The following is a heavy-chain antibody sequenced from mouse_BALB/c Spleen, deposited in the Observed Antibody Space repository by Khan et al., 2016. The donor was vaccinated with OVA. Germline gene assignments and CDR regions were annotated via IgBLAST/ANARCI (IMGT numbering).Heavy chain of an antibody. CDR3: ARAYYRYDGYYAMDY. CDR2: IWGGGGT. CDR1: GFSLSRYN. Sequence: QVQLKESGPGLVAPSQSLSITCTVSGFSLSRYNIHWVRQPPGKGLEWLGMIWGGGGTDYNSTLKIRLSISKDNSKSQVFLKMNSLQNDDTAMYXSARAYYRYDGYYAMDYWGQGTSVTVSS. V-gene: IGHV2-6-4*01. D-gene: IGHD2-14*01. J-gene: IGHJ4*01.